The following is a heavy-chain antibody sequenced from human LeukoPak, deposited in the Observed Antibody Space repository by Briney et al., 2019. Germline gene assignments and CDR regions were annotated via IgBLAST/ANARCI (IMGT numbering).Heavy chain of an antibody. CDR1: GFTFSSYG. V-gene: IGHV3-33*01. D-gene: IGHD2-8*02. Sequence: GRSLRLSCAASGFTFSSYGMHWFRQAPGKGLEWVAVIWYDGSKKYYADSVKGRFTISRDNSKNTLYLQMDSLRAEDTAVYYCARYNTGSVDYWGQGTLVTVSS. CDR3: ARYNTGSVDY. CDR2: IWYDGSKK. J-gene: IGHJ4*02.